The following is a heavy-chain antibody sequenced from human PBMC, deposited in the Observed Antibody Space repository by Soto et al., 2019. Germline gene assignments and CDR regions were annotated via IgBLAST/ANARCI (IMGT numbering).Heavy chain of an antibody. J-gene: IGHJ4*02. CDR2: IYYSGST. Sequence: QLQLQESGPGLVKPSETLSLTCTVSGCSISSYYLSWIREPPGTGLEWIGYIYYSGSTNYNPTLKSRVTISVDTSKIQFSLKLSSVTAADTAVYYCARRGYYGSGDFDYWGQGTLVTVSS. D-gene: IGHD3-10*01. CDR3: ARRGYYGSGDFDY. V-gene: IGHV4-59*01. CDR1: GCSISSYY.